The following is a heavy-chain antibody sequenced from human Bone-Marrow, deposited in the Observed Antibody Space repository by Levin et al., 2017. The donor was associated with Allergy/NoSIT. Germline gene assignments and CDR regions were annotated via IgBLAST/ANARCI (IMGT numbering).Heavy chain of an antibody. V-gene: IGHV3-30*03. CDR2: ISYDGRSK. D-gene: IGHD6-13*01. CDR3: ARSQSKSRWPFFDY. J-gene: IGHJ4*02. Sequence: GSLRLSCAASGFTFRSFGMNWVRQAPGKGLEWVAVISYDGRSKFYADSVEGRLTISRDNSKNTLYLQMNGLRAEDTAVYYCARSQSKSRWPFFDYWGQGTLVTVSS. CDR1: GFTFRSFG.